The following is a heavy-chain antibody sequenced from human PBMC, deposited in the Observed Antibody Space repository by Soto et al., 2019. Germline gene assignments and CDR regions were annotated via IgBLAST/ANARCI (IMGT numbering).Heavy chain of an antibody. CDR2: IYYSGST. D-gene: IGHD2-15*01. CDR1: GGSISSSSYY. Sequence: PSETLSLTCTVSGGSISSSSYYWGWIRQPPGKGLEWIGSIYYSGSTYYNPSPKSRVTISVDTSKNQFSLKLSSVTAADTAVYYCARVGVYCSGGSCYPASFDYWGQGTLVTVSS. CDR3: ARVGVYCSGGSCYPASFDY. J-gene: IGHJ4*02. V-gene: IGHV4-39*07.